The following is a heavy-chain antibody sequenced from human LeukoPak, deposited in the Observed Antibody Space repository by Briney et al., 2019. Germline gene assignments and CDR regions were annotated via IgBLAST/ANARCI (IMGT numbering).Heavy chain of an antibody. Sequence: SETLSLTCALYGGSFSGYYWSWVRQPPGKGLEWIAEINHSGSTNYHPSLESPVTISVDTSNNQFSLKLSSVTATDTAVYFCARGSRGGYCSSASCSGSFDPWGQGTQVTVSS. CDR2: INHSGST. V-gene: IGHV4-34*01. CDR1: GGSFSGYY. D-gene: IGHD2-2*01. J-gene: IGHJ5*02. CDR3: ARGSRGGYCSSASCSGSFDP.